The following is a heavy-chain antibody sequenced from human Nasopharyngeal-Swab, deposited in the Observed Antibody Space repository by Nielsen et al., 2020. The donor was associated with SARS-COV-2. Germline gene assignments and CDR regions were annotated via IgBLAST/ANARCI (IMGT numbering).Heavy chain of an antibody. CDR2: FYYSGIT. CDR3: AREVVGGLVDS. V-gene: IGHV4-59*12. CDR1: GGSISSYY. D-gene: IGHD1-26*01. J-gene: IGHJ4*02. Sequence: SETLSLTGTVSGGSISSYYWSWIRQSPGKGLEWIGYFYYSGITSYNHSPKSRVTILIDTSKNQFSLKLNSVTAADTAVYYCAREVVGGLVDSWGQGTLVAVSS.